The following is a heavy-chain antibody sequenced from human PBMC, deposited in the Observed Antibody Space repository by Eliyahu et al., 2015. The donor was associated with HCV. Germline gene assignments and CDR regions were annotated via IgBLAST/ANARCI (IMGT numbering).Heavy chain of an antibody. V-gene: IGHV3-73*02. J-gene: IGHJ6*02. D-gene: IGHD3-16*02. CDR2: IRXKANSYAT. CDR1: GXTFSGSA. Sequence: EVQLVESGGGLVQPGGSLKLSCAASGXTFSGSAMXWVRQASGKGLEWVGRIRXKANSYATAYAASVKXRFTISRDDSKNTAYLQMNSLKTEDTAVYYCTRPMITFGGVIAPYGMDVWGQGTTVTVSS. CDR3: TRPMITFGGVIAPYGMDV.